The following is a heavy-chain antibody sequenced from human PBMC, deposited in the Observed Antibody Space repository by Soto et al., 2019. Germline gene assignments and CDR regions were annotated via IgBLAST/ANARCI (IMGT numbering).Heavy chain of an antibody. J-gene: IGHJ4*02. V-gene: IGHV2-5*01. Sequence: QLTLKESGPTLVKPTQTLKLTCTFSGFSLSTDGVGVGLIRQPPGKALEWLALIYWNDDKLYSPFLKSRLTIDKDTSKTQVVLTMTNVDPADTATYYCARRPRYSNYVDYWGQGTLVTVSS. CDR1: GFSLSTDGVG. D-gene: IGHD4-4*01. CDR2: IYWNDDK. CDR3: ARRPRYSNYVDY.